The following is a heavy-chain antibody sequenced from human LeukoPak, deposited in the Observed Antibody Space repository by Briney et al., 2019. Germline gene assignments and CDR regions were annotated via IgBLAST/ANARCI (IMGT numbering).Heavy chain of an antibody. J-gene: IGHJ4*02. CDR1: GFTVSSNY. D-gene: IGHD6-13*01. CDR2: IYSGGST. Sequence: GGSLRLSCAASGFTVSSNYMSWVRQAPGKGLEWVSVIYSGGSTYYADSVKGRFTISRDNSKNTLYLQMNSLRAEDTAVYYCAREPQQQPGAFDYWGQGTLVTVSS. CDR3: AREPQQQPGAFDY. V-gene: IGHV3-66*01.